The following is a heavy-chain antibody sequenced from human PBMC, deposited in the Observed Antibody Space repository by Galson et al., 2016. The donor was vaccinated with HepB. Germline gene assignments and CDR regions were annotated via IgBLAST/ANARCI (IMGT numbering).Heavy chain of an antibody. CDR2: INAGNGNT. Sequence: VKVSCKASGYTFTNYAMHWVRQAPGQRLEWMGWINAGNGNTKYSQKFQGRVTITRDTSASTAYMELSSLRSEDTAVYYCARDGGSGWSRLWWGQGTLVTVSS. V-gene: IGHV1-3*01. D-gene: IGHD6-19*01. CDR1: GYTFTNYA. J-gene: IGHJ4*02. CDR3: ARDGGSGWSRLW.